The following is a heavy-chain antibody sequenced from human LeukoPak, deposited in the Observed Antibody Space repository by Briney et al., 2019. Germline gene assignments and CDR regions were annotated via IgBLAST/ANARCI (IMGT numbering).Heavy chain of an antibody. D-gene: IGHD5-18*01. Sequence: SETLSLTCTVSGGSINNYYWSWIRQPPGKGLEWIGYIYYSGSTNYNPSLKSRVTISVDTSKNQFSLKLSSVTAADTAVYYCAAVGFSRGYSYGYCWGQGTLVTVSS. CDR3: AAVGFSRGYSYGYC. V-gene: IGHV4-59*01. CDR2: IYYSGST. J-gene: IGHJ4*02. CDR1: GGSINNYY.